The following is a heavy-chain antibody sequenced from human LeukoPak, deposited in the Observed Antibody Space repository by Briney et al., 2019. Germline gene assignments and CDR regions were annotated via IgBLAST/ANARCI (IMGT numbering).Heavy chain of an antibody. J-gene: IGHJ4*02. CDR3: ARGPYSGSQNFDY. Sequence: ASVKVSCKASGYTFTSYYMHWVRQATGQGLEWMGWMNPNSGNTGYAQKFQGRVTMTRNTSISTAYMELSSLRSEDTAVYYCARGPYSGSQNFDYWGQGTLVTVSS. V-gene: IGHV1-8*02. CDR1: GYTFTSYY. D-gene: IGHD1-26*01. CDR2: MNPNSGNT.